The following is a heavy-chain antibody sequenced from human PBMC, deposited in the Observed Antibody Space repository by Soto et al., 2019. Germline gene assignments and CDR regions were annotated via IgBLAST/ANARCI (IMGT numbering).Heavy chain of an antibody. Sequence: QVQLVQSGAEVKKPGSSVKVSCKTSGDIFSGYSISWVRQAPGQGLEWMGGIIPIFGTTTYAQRCHGRVTITADKSTSTVYMELYSLKSEETGVYYCARDLGSGYDPGDYWGQGTLVTVSS. CDR1: GDIFSGYS. J-gene: IGHJ4*02. V-gene: IGHV1-69*14. CDR2: IIPIFGTT. D-gene: IGHD5-12*01. CDR3: ARDLGSGYDPGDY.